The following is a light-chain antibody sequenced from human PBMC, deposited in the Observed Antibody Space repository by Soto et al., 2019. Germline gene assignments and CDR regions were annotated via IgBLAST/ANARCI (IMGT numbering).Light chain of an antibody. CDR2: AAS. CDR3: LQHGIYPFT. Sequence: DIQMTQSPSSLSASVGDRVTITCRASQGINNLLGWYQQGPGKAPKRLIYAASNLEGGVPSRFSGRGSGTQVTLAIISLQPEDFATYYCLQHGIYPFTFGPGTTVDVK. J-gene: IGKJ3*01. V-gene: IGKV1-17*01. CDR1: QGINNL.